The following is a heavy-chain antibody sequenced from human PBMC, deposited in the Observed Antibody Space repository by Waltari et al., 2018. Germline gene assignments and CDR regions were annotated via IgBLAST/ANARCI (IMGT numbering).Heavy chain of an antibody. CDR1: AYSFTSYW. CDR3: ARRYYDSWYFDL. J-gene: IGHJ2*01. Sequence: VQLLLSGAAVNKPGASLNISCKSSAYSFTSYWIRLLPPMPGTGQGWMGIIYPGDSDTRYSPSFQGKVTISADKSISTAYLQWSSLKASDTAMYYCARRYYDSWYFDLWGRGTLVTVSS. CDR2: IYPGDSDT. V-gene: IGHV5-51*01. D-gene: IGHD3-22*01.